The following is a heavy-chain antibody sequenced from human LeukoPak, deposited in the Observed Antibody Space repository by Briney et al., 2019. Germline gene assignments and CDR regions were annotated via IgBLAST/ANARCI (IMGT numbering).Heavy chain of an antibody. CDR1: GGSISSSSYY. CDR3: ARVEEWLRFFDY. CDR2: IYYSGST. J-gene: IGHJ4*02. D-gene: IGHD5-12*01. Sequence: SETLSLTCTVSGGSISSSSYYWGWIRQPPGKGLEWIGYIYYSGSTNYNPSLKSRVTISVDTSKNQFSLKLSSVTAADTAVYYCARVEEWLRFFDYWGQGTLVTVSS. V-gene: IGHV4-61*05.